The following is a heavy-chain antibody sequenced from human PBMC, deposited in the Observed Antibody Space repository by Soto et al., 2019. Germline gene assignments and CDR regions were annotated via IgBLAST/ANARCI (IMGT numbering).Heavy chain of an antibody. Sequence: ASVKVSCKFSGYSFINYGMTWVRQALGQGLEWMGWISGSNGATNYAQRFQGRVTLTTDTSTNTAYLELRSLRLDDTAVYYCARDSKWLLIHGKWFDSRGQGTRATVS. CDR2: ISGSNGAT. CDR1: GYSFINYG. J-gene: IGHJ5*01. D-gene: IGHD5-12*01. V-gene: IGHV1-18*04. CDR3: ARDSKWLLIHGKWFDS.